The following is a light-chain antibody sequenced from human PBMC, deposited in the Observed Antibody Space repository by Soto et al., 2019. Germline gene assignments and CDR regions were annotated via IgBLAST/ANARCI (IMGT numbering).Light chain of an antibody. CDR1: SSVVGGYNY. Sequence: QSVLTQPASVSGSPGQSITISCTGTSSVVGGYNYVSWYQQHPGKAPKLMIYDVTYRPSGVSNRFLGSKSGNTASLTISGLQAEDEADYYCSSYTSSSTLVVFGGGTKLTVL. J-gene: IGLJ2*01. CDR2: DVT. CDR3: SSYTSSSTLVV. V-gene: IGLV2-14*01.